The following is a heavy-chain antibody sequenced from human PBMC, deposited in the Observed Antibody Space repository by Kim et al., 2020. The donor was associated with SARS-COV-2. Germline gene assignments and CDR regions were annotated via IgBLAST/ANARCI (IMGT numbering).Heavy chain of an antibody. V-gene: IGHV3-33*06. CDR3: AKSLYYDFWSGHIGGMDV. CDR2: IWYDGSNK. Sequence: GGSLRLSCAASGFTFSSYAMHWVRQAPGKGLEWVAVIWYDGSNKYYADSVKGRFTISRDNSKNTLYLQMNSLRAEDTAVYYCAKSLYYDFWSGHIGGMDVWGQGTTVTVSS. CDR1: GFTFSSYA. J-gene: IGHJ6*02. D-gene: IGHD3-3*01.